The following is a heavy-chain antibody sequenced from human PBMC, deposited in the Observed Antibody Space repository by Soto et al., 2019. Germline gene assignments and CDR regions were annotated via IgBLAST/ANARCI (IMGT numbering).Heavy chain of an antibody. J-gene: IGHJ5*02. CDR3: AREKWGSGSRWLDP. V-gene: IGHV1-3*05. CDR2: INVGNGNT. Sequence: QVQVVQSGAEEKKPGASVKVSCKASGYTYISYSMHWVRQAPGQRLEWMGWINVGNGNTKYSQNFHGRVTINQDTSASTAYMELSSLTSEDTAVYYCAREKWGSGSRWLDPWGQGTLVTVSS. D-gene: IGHD6-19*01. CDR1: GYTYISYS.